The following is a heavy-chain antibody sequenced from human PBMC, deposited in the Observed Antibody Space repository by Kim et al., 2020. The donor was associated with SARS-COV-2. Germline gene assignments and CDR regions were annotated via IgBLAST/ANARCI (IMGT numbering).Heavy chain of an antibody. V-gene: IGHV4-59*01. J-gene: IGHJ4*02. Sequence: SETLSLTCTVSGGSMNNYFWNWIRQPPGKGLEWIGYISYIGSTDYNPSLKSRVTISVDTSKNQFSLKRSAVTAADTAVYYCASERAMGTDYWGQGTLVAVSS. CDR3: ASERAMGTDY. CDR1: GGSMNNYF. D-gene: IGHD5-18*01. CDR2: ISYIGST.